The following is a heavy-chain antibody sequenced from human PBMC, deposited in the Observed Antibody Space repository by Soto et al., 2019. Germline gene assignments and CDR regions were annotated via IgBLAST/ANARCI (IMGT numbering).Heavy chain of an antibody. D-gene: IGHD5-12*01. CDR3: ARLSGYDPAGAADK. CDR2: SYYSGGS. CDR1: GASVSSAEHY. J-gene: IGHJ4*02. Sequence: QVQVQESGPGLVKASQTLSLTCTLSGASVSSAEHYWSWIRQPPGKGLEWIGYSYYSGGSYDNASLQRGGSISVDTSPNQFALKLTSVPAADTAVYYCARLSGYDPAGAADKWGPGILVSVSS. V-gene: IGHV4-30-4*01.